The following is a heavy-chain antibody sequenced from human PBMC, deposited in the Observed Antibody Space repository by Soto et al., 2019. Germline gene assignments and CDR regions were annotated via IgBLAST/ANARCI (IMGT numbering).Heavy chain of an antibody. CDR2: ISWNSGSI. Sequence: SLRLSCAASGFTFDDYAMHWVRQAPGKGLEWVSGISWNSGSIGYADSVKGRFTISRDNAKNSLYLQMNSLRAEDTALYYCAKDSAGYSSSLDYWGQGTLVTVSS. CDR3: AKDSAGYSSSLDY. D-gene: IGHD6-13*01. J-gene: IGHJ4*02. V-gene: IGHV3-9*01. CDR1: GFTFDDYA.